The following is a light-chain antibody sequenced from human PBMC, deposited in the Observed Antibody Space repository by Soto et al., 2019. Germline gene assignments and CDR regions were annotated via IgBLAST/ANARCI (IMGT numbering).Light chain of an antibody. J-gene: IGKJ2*01. Sequence: EIVLTQSPATLSLSLGERATLSCRASQSVGDYLAWYQQHPGQPPRLLISDASNRAAGIPARFSGSGSGTDFTLTISSLEPEDFAVYYCQQRGNLYTFGQGTKLEIK. CDR3: QQRGNLYT. V-gene: IGKV3-11*01. CDR1: QSVGDY. CDR2: DAS.